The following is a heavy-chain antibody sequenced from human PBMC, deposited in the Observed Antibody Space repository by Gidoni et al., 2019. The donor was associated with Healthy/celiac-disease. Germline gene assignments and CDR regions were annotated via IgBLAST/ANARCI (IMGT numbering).Heavy chain of an antibody. CDR2: IYYSGST. CDR3: ARSLTMADYGDSKFDY. V-gene: IGHV4-39*07. D-gene: IGHD4-17*01. Sequence: QLQLQASGPGLVKPSETLSLTCTVSGGSISSSSYYWGWIRQPPGKGLEWIGSIYYSGSTYYNPSLKSRVTISVDTSKNQFSLKLSSVTAADTAVYYCARSLTMADYGDSKFDYWGQGTLVTVSS. J-gene: IGHJ4*02. CDR1: GGSISSSSYY.